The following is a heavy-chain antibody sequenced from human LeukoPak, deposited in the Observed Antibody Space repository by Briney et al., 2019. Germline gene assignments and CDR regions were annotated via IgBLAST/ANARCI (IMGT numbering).Heavy chain of an antibody. J-gene: IGHJ4*02. CDR1: EFTFNRHW. CDR2: IKHDGSEA. V-gene: IGHV3-7*04. CDR3: TRDALFGSGRTHLDF. D-gene: IGHD3-10*01. Sequence: GGSLRLSCAASEFTFNRHWMSWVRQAPGKGLEWVANIKHDGSEAHYVDSVKGRFTISRDNAKNSLSLQMNSLNVDDTGVYFCTRDALFGSGRTHLDFWSQGTLVSVSS.